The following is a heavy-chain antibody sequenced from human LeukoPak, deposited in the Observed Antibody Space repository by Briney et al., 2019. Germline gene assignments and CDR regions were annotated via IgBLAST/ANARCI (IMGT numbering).Heavy chain of an antibody. CDR1: GFTFSSYA. CDR2: ISGSGGST. J-gene: IGHJ4*02. D-gene: IGHD2-2*01. CDR3: AKLPPPYCSSTSCPDY. V-gene: IGHV3-23*01. Sequence: GGSLRLSCAASGFTFSSYAMSWVGQAPGKGLEWASAISGSGGSTYYADSVKGRFTISRDNSKNTLYLQMNSLRAEDTAVYYCAKLPPPYCSSTSCPDYWGQGTLVTVSS.